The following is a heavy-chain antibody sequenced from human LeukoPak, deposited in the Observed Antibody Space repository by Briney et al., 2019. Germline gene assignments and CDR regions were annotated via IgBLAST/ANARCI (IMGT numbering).Heavy chain of an antibody. D-gene: IGHD3-10*01. J-gene: IGHJ4*02. CDR3: ARDPAAGSRSFEYYFDY. Sequence: GGSLRLSCAASGFTFSSYGMHWVRQAPGKGLEWVAFIRYDGSNKYYADSVKGRFTISRDNSKNTLYLQMNSLRDDDTAVYYCARDPAAGSRSFEYYFDYWGQGTLVTVSS. CDR2: IRYDGSNK. CDR1: GFTFSSYG. V-gene: IGHV3-30*02.